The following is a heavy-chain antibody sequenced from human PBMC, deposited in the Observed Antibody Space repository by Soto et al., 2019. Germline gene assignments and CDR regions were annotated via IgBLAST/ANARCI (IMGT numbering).Heavy chain of an antibody. CDR1: GFTFNDYA. CDR2: ISWNSGSI. V-gene: IGHV3-9*01. CDR3: VKDAYQSNGWYYFDY. D-gene: IGHD6-19*01. J-gene: IGHJ4*01. Sequence: GGSLRLSCAASGFTFNDYAMHCVRQGPGKGLEWVSRISWNSGSIDYADSVKGRFTISRDNAKNSLYLQMNSLRPEDTALYYCVKDAYQSNGWYYFDYWGHGA.